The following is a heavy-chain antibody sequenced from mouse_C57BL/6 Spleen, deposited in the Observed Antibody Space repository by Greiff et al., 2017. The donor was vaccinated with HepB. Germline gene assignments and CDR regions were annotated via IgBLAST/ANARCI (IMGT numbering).Heavy chain of an antibody. CDR2: IYPRSGNT. V-gene: IGHV1-81*01. CDR3: ARKNWDVHYFDY. Sequence: VQLQQSGAELARPGASVKLSCKASGYTFTSYGISWVKQRTGQGLEWIGEIYPRSGNTYYNEKFKGKATLTADKSSSTAYMELRSLTSEDSAVYFCARKNWDVHYFDYWGQGTTLTVSS. J-gene: IGHJ2*01. CDR1: GYTFTSYG. D-gene: IGHD4-1*01.